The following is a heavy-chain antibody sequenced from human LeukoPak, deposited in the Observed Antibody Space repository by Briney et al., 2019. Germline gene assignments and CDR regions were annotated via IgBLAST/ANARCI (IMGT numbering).Heavy chain of an antibody. CDR1: GGSFSGYY. D-gene: IGHD3-3*01. Sequence: SETLSLTCAVYGGSFSGYYWSWIRQPPGKGLEWIGEINHSGATNYNSSLKSRVTISVDTSKNQFSLKLSSVTAADTAVYYCARHPYYDFWSGYKGFDYWGQGTLVTVSS. CDR3: ARHPYYDFWSGYKGFDY. CDR2: INHSGAT. V-gene: IGHV4-34*01. J-gene: IGHJ4*02.